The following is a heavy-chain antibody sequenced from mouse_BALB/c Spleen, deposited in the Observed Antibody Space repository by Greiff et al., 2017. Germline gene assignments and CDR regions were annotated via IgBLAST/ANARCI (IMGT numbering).Heavy chain of an antibody. CDR1: GFTFSSYA. CDR2: ISSGGSYT. D-gene: IGHD2-3*01. J-gene: IGHJ4*01. V-gene: IGHV5-9-4*01. Sequence: EVQLVESGGGLVKPGGSLKLSCAASGFTFSSYAMSWVRQSPEKRLEWVAEISSGGSYTYYPDTVTGRFTISRDNAKNTLYLEMSSLRSEDTAMYYCAREDDGYSYAMDYWGQGTSVTVSS. CDR3: AREDDGYSYAMDY.